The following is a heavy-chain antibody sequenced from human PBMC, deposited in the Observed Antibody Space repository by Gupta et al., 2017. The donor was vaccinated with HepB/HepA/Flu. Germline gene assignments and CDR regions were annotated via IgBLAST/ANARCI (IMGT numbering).Heavy chain of an antibody. CDR2: IIPIFCTA. J-gene: IGHJ5*01. CDR1: GGTFSSYA. V-gene: IGHV1-69*01. D-gene: IGHD1-26*01. Sequence: QVQLVQSGAEVKKPGSSVKVSCKASGGTFSSYAISWVRQAPGQGLEWMRGIIPIFCTANYAQQFQGRYTRIADESTRTAYMELSILRSEDTAVYYCARYIQGTGELPWWRKQNWFDSWGQGTLVTVSS. CDR3: ARYIQGTGELPWWRKQNWFDS.